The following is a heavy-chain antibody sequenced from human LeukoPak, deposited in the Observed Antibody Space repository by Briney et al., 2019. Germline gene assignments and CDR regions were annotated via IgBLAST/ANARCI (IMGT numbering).Heavy chain of an antibody. CDR3: ARERVPAYYNWFDP. CDR1: GGSISSGSYY. D-gene: IGHD2-2*01. J-gene: IGHJ5*02. Sequence: SETLSLTCTVSGGSISSGSYYWSWIRQPARKGLEWIGRIYTSGSTNYNPSLKSRVTISVDTSKNQFSLKLSSVTAADTAVYYCARERVPAYYNWFDPWGQGTLVTVSS. CDR2: IYTSGST. V-gene: IGHV4-61*02.